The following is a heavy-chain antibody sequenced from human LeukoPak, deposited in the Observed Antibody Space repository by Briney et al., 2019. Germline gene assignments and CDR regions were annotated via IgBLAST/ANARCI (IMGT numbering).Heavy chain of an antibody. J-gene: IGHJ4*02. CDR2: IYYSGRT. CDR3: SRRYGSGSYIDY. Sequence: SETLSLTCTVSGGSISSTSHYWGWTRQPPGKGLEWIGNIYYSGRTYYNPSLKSRVTISVDTSKNQFSLNLTSVIAADTAVYYCSRRYGSGSYIDYWGQGTLVTVSS. D-gene: IGHD3-10*01. V-gene: IGHV4-39*01. CDR1: GGSISSTSHY.